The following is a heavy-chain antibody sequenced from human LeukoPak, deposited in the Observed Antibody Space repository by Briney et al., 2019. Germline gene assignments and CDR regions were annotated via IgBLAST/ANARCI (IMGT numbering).Heavy chain of an antibody. CDR3: ARDRRDGYYYDSSGYYDAFDI. CDR2: IYYSGST. CDR1: GGSISSYY. Sequence: SETLSLTCTVSGGSISSYYWSWIRQPPGEGLEWIGYIYYSGSTNYNPSLKSRVTISVDTSKNQFSLKLSSVTAADTAVYYCARDRRDGYYYDSSGYYDAFDIWGQGTMVTVSS. J-gene: IGHJ3*02. V-gene: IGHV4-59*01. D-gene: IGHD3-22*01.